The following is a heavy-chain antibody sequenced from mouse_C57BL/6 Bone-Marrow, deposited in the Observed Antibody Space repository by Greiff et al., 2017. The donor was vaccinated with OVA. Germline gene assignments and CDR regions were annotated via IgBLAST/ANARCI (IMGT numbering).Heavy chain of an antibody. CDR2: INPYTGDT. D-gene: IGHD1-1*01. CDR3: ARSTVEFVTTVVALDY. CDR1: GYSFTGYF. J-gene: IGHJ2*01. Sequence: EVQLQQSGPELVKPGDSVKISCQASGYSFTGYFMNWVMQSHGKSLEWIGSINPYTGDTFYNQKFKGKATLTVDKSTSSAHMELRSLTSEYSAVYYCARSTVEFVTTVVALDYWGQGTTLTVSS. V-gene: IGHV1-20*01.